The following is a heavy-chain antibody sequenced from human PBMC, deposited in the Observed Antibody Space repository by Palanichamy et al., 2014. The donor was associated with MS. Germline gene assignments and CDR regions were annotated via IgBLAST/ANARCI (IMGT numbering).Heavy chain of an antibody. CDR2: IDWDDDE. CDR1: GFSLSTSGMC. CDR3: ARIRELTGDPRPMDA. Sequence: QVTLRESGPALVKPTQTLTLTCTFSGFSLSTSGMCVSWIRQPPGKALEWLARIDWDDDEYYSTSLKTRLTISKDTSKNQVVLTMTNMDPVDTATYYCARIRELTGDPRPMDAWGQGTTVTVSS. D-gene: IGHD7-27*01. J-gene: IGHJ6*02. V-gene: IGHV2-70*15.